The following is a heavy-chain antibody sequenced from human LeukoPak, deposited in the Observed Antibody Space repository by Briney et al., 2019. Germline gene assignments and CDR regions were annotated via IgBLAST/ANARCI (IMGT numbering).Heavy chain of an antibody. V-gene: IGHV1-8*03. CDR3: ARGRFVRMDTAMVTPGGRSYYYYYMDV. CDR2: MNPNSGNT. D-gene: IGHD5-18*01. J-gene: IGHJ6*03. CDR1: GYTFTSYD. Sequence: ASVKVSCKASGYTFTSYDINWVRQATGQGLEWMGWMNPNSGNTGYAQKFQGRVTITRNTSISTAYMELSSLRSEDTAVYYCARGRFVRMDTAMVTPGGRSYYYYYMDVWGKGTTVTVSS.